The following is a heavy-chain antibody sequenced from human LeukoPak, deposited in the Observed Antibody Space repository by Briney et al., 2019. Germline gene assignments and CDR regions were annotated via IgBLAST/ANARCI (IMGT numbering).Heavy chain of an antibody. J-gene: IGHJ4*02. CDR3: AKVGAMYYDILAVDYFDY. CDR2: ISGSGGST. Sequence: GGSLRLSCAASGFTFSSYGMSWVRQAPGKGLEWVSAISGSGGSTYYADSVKGRFTSSRDNSKNTLYLQMNSLRAEDTAVYYCAKVGAMYYDILAVDYFDYWGQGTLVTVSS. V-gene: IGHV3-23*01. D-gene: IGHD3-9*01. CDR1: GFTFSSYG.